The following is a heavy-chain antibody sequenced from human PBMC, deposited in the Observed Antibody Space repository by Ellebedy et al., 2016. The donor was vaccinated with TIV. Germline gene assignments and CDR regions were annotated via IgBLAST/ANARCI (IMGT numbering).Heavy chain of an antibody. CDR2: MDQDGSKT. Sequence: PGGSLRLSCAASGFTFSNYWISWVRQAPGKGLEWVANMDQDGSKTNYVGSVKGRFSISRDNAQNSLYLQMNSLRAEDTAMYYCARDDGSEGALGYWGQGTLVTVSS. J-gene: IGHJ4*02. CDR3: ARDDGSEGALGY. V-gene: IGHV3-7*03. D-gene: IGHD3-10*01. CDR1: GFTFSNYW.